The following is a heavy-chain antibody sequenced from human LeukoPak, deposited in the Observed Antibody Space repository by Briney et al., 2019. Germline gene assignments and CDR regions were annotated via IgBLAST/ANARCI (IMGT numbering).Heavy chain of an antibody. CDR2: INHSGST. J-gene: IGHJ4*02. Sequence: SETLSLTCAVYGGSFSGYYWSWIRQPPGKGPEWIGEINHSGSTNYNPSLKSRVTISVDTSKNQFSLKLSSVTAADTAVYYCARVPFDYWGQGTLVTVSS. CDR1: GGSFSGYY. CDR3: ARVPFDY. V-gene: IGHV4-34*01.